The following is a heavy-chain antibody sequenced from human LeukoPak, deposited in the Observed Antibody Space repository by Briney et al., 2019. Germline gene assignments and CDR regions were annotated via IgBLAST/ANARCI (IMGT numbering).Heavy chain of an antibody. J-gene: IGHJ3*02. V-gene: IGHV1-8*01. D-gene: IGHD3-22*01. CDR3: ARFTYYYDSSGYDHAFDI. CDR1: GYTFTSYD. Sequence: ASVKVSCKASGYTFTSYDINWVRQATGQGLEWMGWMNPNSGNTGYAQKFQGRVTMTTDTSTSTAYMELRSLRSDDTAVYYCARFTYYYDSSGYDHAFDIWGQGTMVTVSS. CDR2: MNPNSGNT.